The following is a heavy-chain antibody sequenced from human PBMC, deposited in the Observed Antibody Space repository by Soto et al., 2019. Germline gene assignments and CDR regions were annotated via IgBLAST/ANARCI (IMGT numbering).Heavy chain of an antibody. D-gene: IGHD2-15*01. V-gene: IGHV1-8*01. Sequence: ASVKVSCKASGYTFTSYDINWVRQATGQGLEWMGWMNPNSGNTGYAQKFQGRVTMTRNTSISTAYMELSSLRSEDTAVYYCARGHCSGGSCYPALWYYYYYMDVWGKGTTVTVSS. CDR3: ARGHCSGGSCYPALWYYYYYMDV. CDR2: MNPNSGNT. CDR1: GYTFTSYD. J-gene: IGHJ6*03.